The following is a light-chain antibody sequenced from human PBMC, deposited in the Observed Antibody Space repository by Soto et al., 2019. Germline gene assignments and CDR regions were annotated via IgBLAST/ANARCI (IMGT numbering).Light chain of an antibody. Sequence: QSVLTQPASVSGSPGQSITISCTGTSSDVGSYKFVSWYQQHPGKAPKLMIYEGSKRPSGVYRFSGSKSGNTASLTISGLQAEDEADYYCCSYAGDSAWVFGGGTKVTVL. V-gene: IGLV2-23*01. CDR1: SSDVGSYKF. CDR2: EGS. CDR3: CSYAGDSAWV. J-gene: IGLJ3*02.